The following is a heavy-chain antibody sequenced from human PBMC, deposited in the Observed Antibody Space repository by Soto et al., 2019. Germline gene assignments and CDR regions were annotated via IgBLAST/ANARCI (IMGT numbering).Heavy chain of an antibody. V-gene: IGHV1-18*01. D-gene: IGHD3-3*01. CDR1: GYTFTSYG. Sequence: QVQLVQSGAEVKKPGASVKVSCRASGYTFTSYGISWVRQAPGQGLEWMGWISAYNGNTNYAQKLQGRVTMTTDTSTSTAYMELRSLRSDDTAGYYCAREAPPDFWSGYYTGYYYYYGMDVWGQGTTVTVSS. CDR2: ISAYNGNT. J-gene: IGHJ6*02. CDR3: AREAPPDFWSGYYTGYYYYYGMDV.